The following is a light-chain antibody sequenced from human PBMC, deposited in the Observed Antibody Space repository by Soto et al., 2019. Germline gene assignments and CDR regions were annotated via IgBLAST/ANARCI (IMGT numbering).Light chain of an antibody. CDR2: ANN. J-gene: IGLJ2*01. V-gene: IGLV1-51*01. CDR3: GTWDSSLSAVV. Sequence: QSVLTQPPSVSAAPGQKVTISCSGSSSNIGNNYVSWYQQLPGTAPKLLIYANNKRPSGIPDRFSGSKSSTSATLGITGLQTGDEADYYCGTWDSSLSAVVFGGGTKLTVL. CDR1: SSNIGNNY.